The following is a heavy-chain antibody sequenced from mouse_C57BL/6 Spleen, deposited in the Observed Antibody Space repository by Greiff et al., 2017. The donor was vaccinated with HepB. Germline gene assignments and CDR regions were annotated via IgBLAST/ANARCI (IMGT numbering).Heavy chain of an antibody. Sequence: EVKLVESGGGLVKPGGSLKLSCAASGFTFSDYGMHWVRQAPEKGLEWVAYISSGSSTIYYADTVKGRFTISRDNAKNTLFLQMTSLRSEDTAMYYCARHYDYAWFAYWGQGTLVTVSA. CDR1: GFTFSDYG. D-gene: IGHD2-4*01. CDR2: ISSGSSTI. J-gene: IGHJ3*01. CDR3: ARHYDYAWFAY. V-gene: IGHV5-17*01.